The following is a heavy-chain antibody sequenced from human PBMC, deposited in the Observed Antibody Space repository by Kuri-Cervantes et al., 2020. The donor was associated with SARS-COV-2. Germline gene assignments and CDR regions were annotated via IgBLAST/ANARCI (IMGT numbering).Heavy chain of an antibody. Sequence: SETLSLTCTVPGGPISGYYWGWIRQPPGKGLEWIGSIYYSGSTYYNPSLKSRVTISVDTSKNQFSLKLSSVTAADTAVYYCARVTDYYGSGNYTEGWFDPWGQGTLVTVSS. CDR2: IYYSGST. J-gene: IGHJ5*02. CDR3: ARVTDYYGSGNYTEGWFDP. D-gene: IGHD3-10*01. CDR1: GGPISGYY. V-gene: IGHV4-39*07.